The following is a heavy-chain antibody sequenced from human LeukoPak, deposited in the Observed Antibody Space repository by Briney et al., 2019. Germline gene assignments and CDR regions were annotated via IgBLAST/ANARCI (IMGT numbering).Heavy chain of an antibody. D-gene: IGHD1-1*01. J-gene: IGHJ4*02. V-gene: IGHV1-18*01. CDR3: ARDLSSGGWTLEFDY. Sequence: ASVKVSCKTSGYTFGTYGVTWVRQAPGQGFQWMGWISGHTGNTKYAENFQGRISLTTDTSATTAYMELRSLTSDDTAVYYCARDLSSGGWTLEFDYWGQGSLVTVAS. CDR1: GYTFGTYG. CDR2: ISGHTGNT.